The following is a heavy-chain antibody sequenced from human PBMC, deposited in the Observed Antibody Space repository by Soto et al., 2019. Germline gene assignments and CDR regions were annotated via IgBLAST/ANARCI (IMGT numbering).Heavy chain of an antibody. CDR2: TFYRAKWYN. CDR3: ARGGDGYNFFDY. D-gene: IGHD5-12*01. Sequence: QVQLQQSGPGLVKSSQTLSLTCAISGDSVSTNSVAWNWIRQSPSRGLEWLGRTFYRAKWYNDYADSVRSRIIINPDTSKNQFSLQLNSVTPEDTAVYYCARGGDGYNFFDYWGQGTLVTVSS. V-gene: IGHV6-1*01. CDR1: GDSVSTNSVA. J-gene: IGHJ4*02.